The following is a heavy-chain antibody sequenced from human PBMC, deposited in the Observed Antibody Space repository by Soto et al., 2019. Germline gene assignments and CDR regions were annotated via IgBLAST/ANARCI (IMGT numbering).Heavy chain of an antibody. V-gene: IGHV4-31*03. CDR1: GGSISSGGYY. J-gene: IGHJ4*02. CDR3: AREIKYSSSSGKTGFDY. CDR2: IYYSGST. D-gene: IGHD6-6*01. Sequence: TLSLTCTVSGGSISSGGYYWSWIRQHPGKGLEWIGYIYYSGSTYYNPSLKSRVTISVDTSKNQFSLKLSSVTAADTAVYYCAREIKYSSSSGKTGFDYWGQGTLVTVSS.